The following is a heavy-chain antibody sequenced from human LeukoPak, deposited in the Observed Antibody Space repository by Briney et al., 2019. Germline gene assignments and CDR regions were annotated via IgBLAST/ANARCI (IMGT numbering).Heavy chain of an antibody. CDR1: GGSISSYY. V-gene: IGHV4-59*08. J-gene: IGHJ4*02. D-gene: IGHD3-10*01. CDR3: ARLPSTMARGKNYFDY. Sequence: SETLSLTCTVSGGSISSYYWSWIRQPPGKGLEWIGYIYYSGSTNYNPSLKSRVTISVDTSKNQFSLKLSSVTAADTAVYYCARLPSTMARGKNYFDYWGQGTLVTVSS. CDR2: IYYSGST.